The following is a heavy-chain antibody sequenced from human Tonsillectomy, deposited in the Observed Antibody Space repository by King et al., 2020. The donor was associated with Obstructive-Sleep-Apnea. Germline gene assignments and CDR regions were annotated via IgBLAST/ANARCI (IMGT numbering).Heavy chain of an antibody. Sequence: VQLVESGGGVVQPGRSLRLSCAASGFTFGSYGMHWVRQAPGKGLEWVAVISYDGNDKYYADSVKGRFTISRDNSKNTLYLQMNRLRAEDTAVYYCRKDRGGWYNPDPYYYYGMDVWGQGTTVTVSS. J-gene: IGHJ6*02. CDR3: RKDRGGWYNPDPYYYYGMDV. D-gene: IGHD6-19*01. V-gene: IGHV3-30*18. CDR2: ISYDGNDK. CDR1: GFTFGSYG.